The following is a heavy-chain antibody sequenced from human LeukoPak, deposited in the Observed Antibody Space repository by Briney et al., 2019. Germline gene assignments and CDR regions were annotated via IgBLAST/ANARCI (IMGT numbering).Heavy chain of an antibody. V-gene: IGHV3-48*04. J-gene: IGHJ6*02. CDR3: ARDQTLEEINYYYYYGMDV. CDR1: GFTFSSYS. CDR2: ISSASGSM. D-gene: IGHD1-1*01. Sequence: QTGGSLRLSCAASGFTFSSYSMNWVRQAPGKGLEWVSYISSASGSMYYADSVKGRFTISRDNAKNSLFLQMNSLRAEDTAVYYCARDQTLEEINYYYYYGMDVWGQGTTVTVSS.